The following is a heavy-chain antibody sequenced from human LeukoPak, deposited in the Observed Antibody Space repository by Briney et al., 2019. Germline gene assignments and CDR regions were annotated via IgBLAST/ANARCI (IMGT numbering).Heavy chain of an antibody. V-gene: IGHV1-18*01. J-gene: IGHJ5*02. CDR3: ARDFIVATKGWFDP. D-gene: IGHD5-12*01. CDR2: IGAYNGNT. Sequence: GASVKVSCKASGYTFTSYGISWVRQAPGQGLEWMGWIGAYNGNTNYAQKLQGRVTMTTDTSTSTAYMELRSLRSDDTAVYYCARDFIVATKGWFDPWGQGTLVTVSS. CDR1: GYTFTSYG.